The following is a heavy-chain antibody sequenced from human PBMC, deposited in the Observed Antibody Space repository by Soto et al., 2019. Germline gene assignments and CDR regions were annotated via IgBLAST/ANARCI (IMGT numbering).Heavy chain of an antibody. D-gene: IGHD6-13*01. CDR2: IYPGDSDT. J-gene: IGHJ6*02. CDR3: ARGEGSSWSLYYGMDV. CDR1: GYSSTSYW. Sequence: GEALKISCRGSGYSSTSYWIGWVRQMPGKGLEWMGIIYPGDSDTRYSPSFQGQVTISADKSISTAYLQWSSLKASDTAMYYCARGEGSSWSLYYGMDVWGQGTTVTVSS. V-gene: IGHV5-51*01.